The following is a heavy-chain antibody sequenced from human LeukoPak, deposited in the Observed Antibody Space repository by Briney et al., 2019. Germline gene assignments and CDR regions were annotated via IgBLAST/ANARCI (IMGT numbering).Heavy chain of an antibody. J-gene: IGHJ4*02. CDR3: ARHKAYSDYVSD. CDR1: GGSISSSSRY. CDR2: VYYNGDT. V-gene: IGHV4-39*01. Sequence: SETLSLTCTVSGGSISSSSRYWGWIRQPPGKGLEWIGSVYYNGDTYYNPSLKSRAITSVDTSRNQFSLRLSSVTAADMAIYYCARHKAYSDYVSDWGQGTLVTVSS. D-gene: IGHD4-11*01.